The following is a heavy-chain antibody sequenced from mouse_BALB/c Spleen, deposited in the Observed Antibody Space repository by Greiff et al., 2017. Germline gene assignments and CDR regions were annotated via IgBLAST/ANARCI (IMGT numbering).Heavy chain of an antibody. CDR3: ARCEAYYAMDY. J-gene: IGHJ4*01. Sequence: EVKLQQSGPELVKPGASVKMSCKASGYTFTSYVMHWVKQKPGQGLEWIGYINPYNDGTKYNEKFKGKATLTSDKSSSTAYMELSSLTSEDSAVYYCARCEAYYAMDYWGQGTSVTVSS. CDR1: GYTFTSYV. CDR2: INPYNDGT. V-gene: IGHV1-14*01.